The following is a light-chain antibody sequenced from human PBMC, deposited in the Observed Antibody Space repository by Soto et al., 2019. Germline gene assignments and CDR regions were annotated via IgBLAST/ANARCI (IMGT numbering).Light chain of an antibody. CDR1: QSVSGSS. J-gene: IGKJ3*01. Sequence: EIVVTQSPGTLSLSPGERATLSFRSSQSVSGSSLAWYQQKPGQAPRLLIYGASSRATGIPDRFSGSGSGTDFNLTINRLEPEDFAVYYCQQYDSSPSSFTFGPGTKVDIK. V-gene: IGKV3-20*01. CDR3: QQYDSSPSSFT. CDR2: GAS.